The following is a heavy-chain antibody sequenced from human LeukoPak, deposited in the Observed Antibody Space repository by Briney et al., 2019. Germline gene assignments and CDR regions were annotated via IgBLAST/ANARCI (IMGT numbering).Heavy chain of an antibody. Sequence: GGSLRLSCAASGFTFSSYSMHWVRQAPGKGLEWVSSISSSSSYIYYADSVKGRFTISRDNAKNSLYLQMNSLRAEDTAVYYCARATIFGWFDPWGQGTLVTVSS. V-gene: IGHV3-21*01. CDR3: ARATIFGWFDP. D-gene: IGHD3-9*01. CDR2: ISSSSSYI. CDR1: GFTFSSYS. J-gene: IGHJ5*02.